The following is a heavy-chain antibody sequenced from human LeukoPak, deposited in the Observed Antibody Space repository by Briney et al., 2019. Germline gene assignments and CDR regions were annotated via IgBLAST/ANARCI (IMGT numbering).Heavy chain of an antibody. CDR1: GFTFSSYG. CDR2: ISYDGSNK. CDR3: AKDGHPPYYDILTGFDY. D-gene: IGHD3-9*01. J-gene: IGHJ4*02. Sequence: SGGSLRLSCAASGFTFSSYGMHWVRQAPGKGLEWVAVISYDGSNKYYADSVKGRFTISRDNSKNTLYLQMNSLRAEGTAVYYCAKDGHPPYYDILTGFDYWGQGTLVTVSS. V-gene: IGHV3-30*18.